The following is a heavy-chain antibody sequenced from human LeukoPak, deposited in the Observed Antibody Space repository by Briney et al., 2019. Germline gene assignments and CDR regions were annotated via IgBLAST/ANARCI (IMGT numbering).Heavy chain of an antibody. CDR1: GYTFTSYG. V-gene: IGHV1-18*01. Sequence: GASVKVSCKASGYTFTSYGISWVRQAPGQGLEWMGWISAYNGNTNYAQKLQGRVTMTTDTSTSTAYMELRSLRSDDTAVYYCARVPITMVRGVTSDYWGQGTLVTVSS. D-gene: IGHD3-10*01. J-gene: IGHJ4*02. CDR3: ARVPITMVRGVTSDY. CDR2: ISAYNGNT.